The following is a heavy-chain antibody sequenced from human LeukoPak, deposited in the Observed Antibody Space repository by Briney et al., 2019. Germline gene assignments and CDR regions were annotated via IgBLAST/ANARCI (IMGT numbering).Heavy chain of an antibody. J-gene: IGHJ3*01. D-gene: IGHD2-8*01. CDR2: IDRDGTRQ. V-gene: IGHV3-7*01. CDR1: GFAFTPW. CDR3: ARDQSPTMYYGDSPVYHDALDL. Sequence: GGSLRLSCAASGFAFTPWMTWVRQAPGRGLEGVANIDRDGTRQNYVDSVKGRFTTSRDNAKKSLYLQMNSLRAEDTAVYYCARDQSPTMYYGDSPVYHDALDLWGQGTTVTVSP.